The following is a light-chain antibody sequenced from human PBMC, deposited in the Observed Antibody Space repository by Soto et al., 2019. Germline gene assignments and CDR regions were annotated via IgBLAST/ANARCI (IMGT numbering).Light chain of an antibody. CDR3: ASWDDSLNGVQ. CDR1: SSNIGNNI. J-gene: IGLJ2*01. Sequence: QPVLTQPPSASGTPGQRVTISCSGGSSNIGNNIVNWYQQFPGMAPKLLMYSDNQRPSGVPDRFSGSKSGTSASLAISGLQSEDEAHYYCASWDDSLNGVQFGGGTKLTGL. V-gene: IGLV1-44*01. CDR2: SDN.